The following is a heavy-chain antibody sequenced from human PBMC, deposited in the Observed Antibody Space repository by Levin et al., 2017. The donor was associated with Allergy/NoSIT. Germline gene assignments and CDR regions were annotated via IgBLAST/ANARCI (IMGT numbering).Heavy chain of an antibody. D-gene: IGHD5-18*01. CDR2: IYLSGST. CDR1: GGSISSGGYS. CDR3: ARVAGYSYGYYFDC. Sequence: SETLSLTCAVSGGSISSGGYSRSWIRQPPGKGLEWIGNIYLSGSTNDNPSLKSRVTMSVDRSKNPSSLKLSYVTAADAAVYYCARVAGYSYGYYFDCSGPAALVTVS. V-gene: IGHV4-30-2*01. J-gene: IGHJ4*02.